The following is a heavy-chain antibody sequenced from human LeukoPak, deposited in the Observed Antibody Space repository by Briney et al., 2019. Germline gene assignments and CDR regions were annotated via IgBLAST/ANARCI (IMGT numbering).Heavy chain of an antibody. CDR3: ARKQQLVRGGIDS. J-gene: IGHJ4*02. Sequence: GGSLRLSCAGSGFTFSNYWMNWVRQAPGKGLTWVSRINSDGSSTSYEDSVKGRFTISRDNAKNTLYLQMNSLRAEDTAVYYCARKQQLVRGGIDSWGQGTLVTVSS. V-gene: IGHV3-74*01. D-gene: IGHD6-13*01. CDR2: INSDGSST. CDR1: GFTFSNYW.